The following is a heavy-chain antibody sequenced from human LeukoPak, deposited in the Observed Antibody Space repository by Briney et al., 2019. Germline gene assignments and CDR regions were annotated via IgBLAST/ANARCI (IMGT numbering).Heavy chain of an antibody. Sequence: ASVKVSCKASGYTFTSYYMHWVRQAPGQGLEWMGIINPSGGSTSYAQKFQGRVTMTRDTSIGTGYMDLTRLRSDDTAVYYCATVRMGATPFDYWGQGTLLTVSS. V-gene: IGHV1-46*01. J-gene: IGHJ4*02. CDR3: ATVRMGATPFDY. CDR2: INPSGGST. D-gene: IGHD1-26*01. CDR1: GYTFTSYY.